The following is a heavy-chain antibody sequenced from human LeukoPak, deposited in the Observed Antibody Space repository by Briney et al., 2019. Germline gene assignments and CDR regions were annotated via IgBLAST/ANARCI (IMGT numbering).Heavy chain of an antibody. CDR2: INHSGST. V-gene: IGHV4-34*01. Sequence: SETLSLTCAVYGGSFSGYYWSWIRQPPGKGLEWIGEINHSGSTNYNPSLKSRVTISVDTSKNQFSLKLSSVTAADTAVYYCARGKSIESNDNYDSSGYYSWFPDYWGQGTLVTVSS. D-gene: IGHD3-22*01. J-gene: IGHJ4*02. CDR3: ARGKSIESNDNYDSSGYYSWFPDY. CDR1: GGSFSGYY.